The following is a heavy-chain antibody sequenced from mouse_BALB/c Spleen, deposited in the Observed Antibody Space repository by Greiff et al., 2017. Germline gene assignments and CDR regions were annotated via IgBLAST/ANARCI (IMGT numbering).Heavy chain of an antibody. CDR2: ISYSGST. CDR3: ARKGATGVYFDY. Sequence: EVQLQQSGPGLVKPSQSLSLTCTVTGYSITSDYAWNWIRQFPGNKLEWMGYISYSGSTSYNPSLKSRISITRDTSKNQFFLQLNSVTTEDTATYYCARKGATGVYFDYWGQGTTLTVSS. V-gene: IGHV3-2*02. CDR1: GYSITSDYA. D-gene: IGHD6-1*01. J-gene: IGHJ2*01.